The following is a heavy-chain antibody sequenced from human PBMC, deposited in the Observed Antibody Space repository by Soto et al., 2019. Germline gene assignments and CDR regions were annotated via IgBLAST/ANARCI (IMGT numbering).Heavy chain of an antibody. CDR3: ARDYSSGWYYYGMDV. Sequence: GASVKVSCKASGFTFTSSAVQWVLQARGQRLEWIGWIVVGSGNTSYAQKFQGRVTMTRDTSTSTVYMELSSLRSEDTAVYYCARDYSSGWYYYGMDVWGQGTTVTVSS. V-gene: IGHV1-58*01. CDR2: IVVGSGNT. J-gene: IGHJ6*02. CDR1: GFTFTSSA. D-gene: IGHD6-19*01.